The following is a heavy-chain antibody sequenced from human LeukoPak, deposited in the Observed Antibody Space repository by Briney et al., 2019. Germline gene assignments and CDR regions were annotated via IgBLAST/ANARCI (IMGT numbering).Heavy chain of an antibody. Sequence: VASVKVSCKASGYTFTGHYVHWVRQAPGQGLEWMGRINPNSGDTNYAQKFQGRVTMTRDTSISTAYMELSRLRSDDTAVYYCARDYCGGDCFPDYWGQGTLVTVSS. CDR1: GYTFTGHY. CDR3: ARDYCGGDCFPDY. J-gene: IGHJ4*02. D-gene: IGHD2-21*02. V-gene: IGHV1-2*06. CDR2: INPNSGDT.